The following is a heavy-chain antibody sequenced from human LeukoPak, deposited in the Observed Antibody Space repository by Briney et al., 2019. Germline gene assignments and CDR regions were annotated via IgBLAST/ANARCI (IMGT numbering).Heavy chain of an antibody. CDR1: GFNFSCYA. CDR2: ISYDGSNK. V-gene: IGHV3-30-3*01. J-gene: IGHJ6*02. D-gene: IGHD3-3*01. CDR3: ARGITIFGVALYGMDV. Sequence: GRSLRLSCAASGFNFSCYAMRWVRHAPGKGLEWVAVISYDGSNKYYADSVKGRFTISRDNSKNTLYLQMNSLRAEDTAVYYCARGITIFGVALYGMDVWGQGTTVTVSS.